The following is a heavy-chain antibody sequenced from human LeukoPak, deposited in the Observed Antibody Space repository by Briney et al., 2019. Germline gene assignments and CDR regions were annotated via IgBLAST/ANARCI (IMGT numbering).Heavy chain of an antibody. Sequence: GGSLRLSCAASGFTFSSYGMHWVRQAPAKGLEWVAFIRYDGSNKYYADSVKGRFTISRDNSKNTLYLQMNSLRAEDTAVYYCARGDSSGYRASDAFDIWGQGTMVTVSS. D-gene: IGHD3-22*01. V-gene: IGHV3-30*02. CDR3: ARGDSSGYRASDAFDI. CDR1: GFTFSSYG. CDR2: IRYDGSNK. J-gene: IGHJ3*02.